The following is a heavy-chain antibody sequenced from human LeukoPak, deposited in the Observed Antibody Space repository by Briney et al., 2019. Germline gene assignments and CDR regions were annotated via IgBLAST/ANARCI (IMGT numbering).Heavy chain of an antibody. Sequence: SETLSLTCTVSGGSMTTHHWNWIRQTPGKGLEWIGYVFDSGRTKENPSLKSRVTLSADTSKNQLSLRLSSVTAADTAVYYCTTIKRGNIFGYFDFWGQGTLVTVSS. CDR2: VFDSGRT. V-gene: IGHV4-59*11. CDR1: GGSMTTHH. D-gene: IGHD5-18*01. J-gene: IGHJ4*02. CDR3: TTIKRGNIFGYFDF.